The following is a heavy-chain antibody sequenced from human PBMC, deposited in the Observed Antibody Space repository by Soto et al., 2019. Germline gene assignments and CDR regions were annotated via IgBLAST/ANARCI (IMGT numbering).Heavy chain of an antibody. CDR1: DLSFSNAC. Sequence: EVQLVESGGGLVKPGESLRLSCAASDLSFSNACINWVRQAPGKGLEWVGRIKSKTDGGTIDYAAPVKGRFIISRDDSSNTVYLQMNSLKTEDTAVYYCTTRGALGYWGQGTLVTVSS. CDR2: IKSKTDGGTI. J-gene: IGHJ4*02. D-gene: IGHD2-15*01. CDR3: TTRGALGY. V-gene: IGHV3-15*07.